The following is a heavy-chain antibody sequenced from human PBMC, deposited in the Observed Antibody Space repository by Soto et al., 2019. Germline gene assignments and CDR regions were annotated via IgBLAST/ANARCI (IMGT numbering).Heavy chain of an antibody. CDR2: IYYSGST. Sequence: SETLYLSYTDSGGSISCSFYYWGWIRQPPGKGLEWIGSIYYSGSTYYNPSLKSRVTISVDTSKNQFSLKLSSVTAADTAVYYCARVPDYWGQGTLVTVS. V-gene: IGHV4-39*01. CDR1: GGSISCSFYY. J-gene: IGHJ4*02. CDR3: ARVPDY.